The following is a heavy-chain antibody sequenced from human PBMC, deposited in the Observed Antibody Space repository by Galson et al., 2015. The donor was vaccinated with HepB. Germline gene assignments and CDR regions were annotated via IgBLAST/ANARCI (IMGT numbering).Heavy chain of an antibody. CDR3: ARDSRLELRLNNYFSYGMDV. CDR2: FSGYDGST. D-gene: IGHD1-1*01. CDR1: GYSFSNYG. Sequence: SVKVSCKASGYSFSNYGLSWIRQAPGQGLEWMGWFSGYDGSTTYAQKFQGRVTMTADASTGTAYLELTNLRSDDTAVYYCARDSRLELRLNNYFSYGMDVWGQGSAVTVSS. V-gene: IGHV1-18*01. J-gene: IGHJ6*02.